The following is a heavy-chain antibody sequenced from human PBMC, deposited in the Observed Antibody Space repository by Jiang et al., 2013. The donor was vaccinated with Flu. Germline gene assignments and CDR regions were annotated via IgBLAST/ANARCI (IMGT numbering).Heavy chain of an antibody. D-gene: IGHD6-13*01. Sequence: GSGLVKPSETVSLICTVSGGSISSNNSYWGWIRQPPGKGLEWIGSIFYAGRIYYDTSLKSRVTISVDTSKNQFSLRLNSVTAADTAVYYCARQGLQLVYESWGQGTLVTVSS. CDR2: IFYAGRI. CDR3: ARQGLQLVYES. J-gene: IGHJ5*02. CDR1: GGSISSNNSY. V-gene: IGHV4-39*01.